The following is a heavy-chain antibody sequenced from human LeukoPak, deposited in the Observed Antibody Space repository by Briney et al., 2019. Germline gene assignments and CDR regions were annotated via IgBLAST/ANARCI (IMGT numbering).Heavy chain of an antibody. CDR3: ARRGLSDIVVVPAAIGRWFDP. J-gene: IGHJ5*02. CDR2: MNPNSGKT. CDR1: GYTFTSYD. Sequence: GASVKVSCKASGYTFTSYDINWVRQATGQGLEWMGWMNPNSGKTGYAQKFQGRVTMTRNTSISTAYMELSSLRSEDTAVYYCARRGLSDIVVVPAAIGRWFDPWGQGTLVTVSS. D-gene: IGHD2-2*01. V-gene: IGHV1-8*01.